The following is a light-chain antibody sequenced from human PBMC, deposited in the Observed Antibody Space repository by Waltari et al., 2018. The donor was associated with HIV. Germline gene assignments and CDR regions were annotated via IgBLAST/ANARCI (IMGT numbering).Light chain of an antibody. CDR2: EVG. CDR3: ISYTTTDFYV. Sequence: QSALTQPASVSGSPGQSITISCTDSSSDMRTSNRVSWYQQHPGKAPKLIIYEVGNRPSGVSNRFSGSKSGNTASLTISGLQAEDEADYYCISYTTTDFYVFGPGTWVTVL. J-gene: IGLJ1*01. CDR1: SSDMRTSNR. V-gene: IGLV2-14*01.